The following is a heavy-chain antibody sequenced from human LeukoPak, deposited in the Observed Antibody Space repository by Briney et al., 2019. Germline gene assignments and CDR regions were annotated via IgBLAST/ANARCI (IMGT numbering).Heavy chain of an antibody. CDR2: ISGSGGST. V-gene: IGHV3-23*01. Sequence: PGASLRLSCAASGFTFSSYAMSWVRQAPGKGLEWVSAISGSGGSTYYADSVKGRFTISRDNSKNTLYLQMNSLRAEDTAVYYCAKDRGLDCSGTSCYSSGLLDYWGQGTLVTVSS. D-gene: IGHD2-2*02. CDR1: GFTFSSYA. CDR3: AKDRGLDCSGTSCYSSGLLDY. J-gene: IGHJ4*02.